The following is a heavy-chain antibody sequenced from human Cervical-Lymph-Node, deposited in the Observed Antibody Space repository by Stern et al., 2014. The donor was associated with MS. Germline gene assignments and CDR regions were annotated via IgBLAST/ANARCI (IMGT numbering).Heavy chain of an antibody. D-gene: IGHD2-21*01. CDR3: ARGDSEAPIYYFDY. J-gene: IGHJ4*02. Sequence: VQLVESGAEVKKPGSSVKVSCQTSGGTFSTFAIGWVRHAPGPGLEWMGGITPLFDATNYAQKFQGRLTITADESTRTAYMELSSLRPDDTAMYYCARGDSEAPIYYFDYWGQGTLVTVSS. V-gene: IGHV1-69*01. CDR2: ITPLFDAT. CDR1: GGTFSTFA.